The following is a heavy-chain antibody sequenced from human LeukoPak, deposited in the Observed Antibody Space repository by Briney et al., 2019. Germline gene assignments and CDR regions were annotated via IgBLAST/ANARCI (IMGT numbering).Heavy chain of an antibody. CDR3: ARDRAESQWLVRYWFDP. J-gene: IGHJ5*02. Sequence: ASVKVSCKASGYTFIEYYIHWVRQAPGQGLEWMGWINPNSGGTNYTQKFQGRVIMTRDTSIRTVYMELRRLRSDDTAVYYCARDRAESQWLVRYWFDPWGQGTLVTVSS. CDR1: GYTFIEYY. D-gene: IGHD6-19*01. V-gene: IGHV1-2*02. CDR2: INPNSGGT.